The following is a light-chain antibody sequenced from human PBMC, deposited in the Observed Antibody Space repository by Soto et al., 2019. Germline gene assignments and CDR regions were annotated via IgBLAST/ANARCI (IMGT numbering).Light chain of an antibody. J-gene: IGKJ5*01. V-gene: IGKV3-11*01. CDR3: QQRSDWPIT. CDR1: QGVGSS. Sequence: EIVLTQSPPTLSLSPGERATLSCRASQGVGSSLAWYQQKPGQAPRLLMYRASNRASDIPARFSGSGSGTDFTVTISSLEPEDFAIYYCQQRSDWPITFGQGTRLEI. CDR2: RAS.